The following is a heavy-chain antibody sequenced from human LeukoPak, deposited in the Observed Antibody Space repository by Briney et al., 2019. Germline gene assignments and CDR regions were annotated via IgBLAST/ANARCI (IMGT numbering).Heavy chain of an antibody. CDR2: ISFDASNK. CDR1: GFTFSSYG. J-gene: IGHJ4*02. CDR3: ATEGSFDY. V-gene: IGHV3-30*03. Sequence: GGSLRLSCAASGFTFSSYGMHWVRQAPGKGLEWVAVISFDASNKYYADSVKGRFTISRDNSKNTLYLQMKSLRAEDAAVYYCATEGSFDYWGQGTLVTVSS.